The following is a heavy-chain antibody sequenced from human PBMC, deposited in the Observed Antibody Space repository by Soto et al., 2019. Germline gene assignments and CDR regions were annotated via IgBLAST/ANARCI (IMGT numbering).Heavy chain of an antibody. CDR3: ARDQGVAAAGITWFDP. CDR1: GASMNSYH. CDR2: IHSSGST. J-gene: IGHJ5*02. Sequence: SETLSLTCTVSGASMNSYHWSWIRQPAGKGLEWIGHIHSSGSTNYNPSLKSRVTMSVDTSKNQFSLRLMSLTAADTAVYYCARDQGVAAAGITWFDPWGQGPLVTVSS. D-gene: IGHD6-13*01. V-gene: IGHV4-4*07.